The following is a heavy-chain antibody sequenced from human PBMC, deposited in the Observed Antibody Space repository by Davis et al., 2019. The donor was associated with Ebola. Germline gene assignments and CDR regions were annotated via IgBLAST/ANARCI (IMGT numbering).Heavy chain of an antibody. D-gene: IGHD5-24*01. CDR2: MNPNSGNT. Sequence: SVTVSCQASVYTFTSYDINCVRQATRQGLEWMGWMNPNSGNTGYAQKFQGRVTMTRNTSISTAYMELSSLRSEDTAVYYCARVRVTTERWLQSLGYWGQGTLVTVSS. CDR1: VYTFTSYD. CDR3: ARVRVTTERWLQSLGY. J-gene: IGHJ4*02. V-gene: IGHV1-8*01.